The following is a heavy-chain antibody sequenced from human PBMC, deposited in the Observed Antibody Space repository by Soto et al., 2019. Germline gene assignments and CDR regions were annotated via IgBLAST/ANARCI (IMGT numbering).Heavy chain of an antibody. CDR2: MNPNSGNT. V-gene: IGHV1-8*01. J-gene: IGHJ6*02. D-gene: IGHD3-9*01. CDR1: GYTFTSYD. Sequence: ASVKVSCKASGYTFTSYDINWVRQATGQGLEWMGWMNPNSGNTGYAQKFQGRVTMTRNTSKNQFSLKLSSVTAADTAVYYCARDPRYYDILTRGGMDVWGQGTTVTVSS. CDR3: ARDPRYYDILTRGGMDV.